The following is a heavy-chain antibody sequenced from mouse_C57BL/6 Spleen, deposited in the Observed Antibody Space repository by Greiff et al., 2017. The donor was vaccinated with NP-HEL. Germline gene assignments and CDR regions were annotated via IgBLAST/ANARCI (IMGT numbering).Heavy chain of an antibody. Sequence: VQLKESGPGLVKPSQSLSLTCSVTGYSITSGYYWNWIRQFPGNKLEWMGYISYDGSNNYNPSLKNRISITRDTSKNQFFLKLNSVTTEDTATYYCARGLYIPYAMDYWGQGTSVTVSS. J-gene: IGHJ4*01. CDR2: ISYDGSN. D-gene: IGHD2-1*01. CDR3: ARGLYIPYAMDY. CDR1: GYSITSGYY. V-gene: IGHV3-6*01.